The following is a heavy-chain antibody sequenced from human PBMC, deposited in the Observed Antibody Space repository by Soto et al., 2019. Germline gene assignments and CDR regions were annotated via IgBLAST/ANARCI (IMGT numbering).Heavy chain of an antibody. Sequence: EVQMLESGGGLVQPGGSLRLSCAASGLTFSSYAMSWVRQAPGKGLEWVSAISGSGGSTYYADTVKGRFTISRDNSKNTLYLQMNSLRAEDTAVYYCAKTSNNYYHYYDMDVWGQGTTVSVSS. CDR3: AKTSNNYYHYYDMDV. V-gene: IGHV3-23*01. J-gene: IGHJ6*02. CDR2: ISGSGGST. CDR1: GLTFSSYA. D-gene: IGHD4-4*01.